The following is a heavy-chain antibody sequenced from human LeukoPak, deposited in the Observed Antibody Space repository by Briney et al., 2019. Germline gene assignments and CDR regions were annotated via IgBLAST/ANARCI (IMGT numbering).Heavy chain of an antibody. Sequence: SETLSLTCTVSGGSISSYYWSWVRQPPGKGLEWIAYIHYSGITSYNPSLKSRVTIPVDTSKNQFSLKLSSVTAADTAVYYCARQPDRRQLVLWGQGTLVTVSS. CDR1: GGSISSYY. D-gene: IGHD1-14*01. J-gene: IGHJ4*02. CDR2: IHYSGIT. CDR3: ARQPDRRQLVL. V-gene: IGHV4-59*08.